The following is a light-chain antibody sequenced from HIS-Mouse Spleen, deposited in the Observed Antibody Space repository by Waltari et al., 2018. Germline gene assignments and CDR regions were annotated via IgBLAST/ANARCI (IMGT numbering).Light chain of an antibody. Sequence: QSALTQPRSVSGSPGQSFTISCTGTSSDVGGYNYVPGYQQHPGKAPKLMIYDVSKRPSGVPDRFSGSKSGNTASLTISGLQAEDEADYYCCSYAGSYTVVFGGGTKLTVL. CDR1: SSDVGGYNY. CDR2: DVS. CDR3: CSYAGSYTVV. V-gene: IGLV2-11*01. J-gene: IGLJ2*01.